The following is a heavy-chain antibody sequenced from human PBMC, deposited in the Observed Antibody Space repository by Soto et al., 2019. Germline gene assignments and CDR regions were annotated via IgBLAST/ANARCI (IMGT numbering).Heavy chain of an antibody. V-gene: IGHV4-30-4*01. CDR2: IYYSGST. J-gene: IGHJ5*02. D-gene: IGHD3-22*01. CDR3: ARDQGDYDSSGYWFDP. CDR1: GGSISSGDYY. Sequence: QVQLQESGPGLVKPSQTLSLTCTVSGGSISSGDYYWSWIRQPPGKGLEWIGYIYYSGSTYYNPSLKSRVTISVDTSKNQFFLKLSSVTAADTAVYYCARDQGDYDSSGYWFDPWGQGTLVTVSS.